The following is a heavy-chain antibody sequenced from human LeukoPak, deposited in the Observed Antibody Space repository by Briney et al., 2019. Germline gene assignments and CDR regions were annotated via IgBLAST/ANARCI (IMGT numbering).Heavy chain of an antibody. CDR3: ARTTRLSFPSPGVVIRGYYFDY. V-gene: IGHV4-39*01. CDR1: GGSISSSSYY. D-gene: IGHD3-3*01. Sequence: SETLSLTCTVSGGSISSSSYYWDWIRQPPGKGLEWIGSIYYTGSTYYNPSLKSRVTISVDTSKNQFSLKLSSVTAADTAVYYCARTTRLSFPSPGVVIRGYYFDYWGQGTLVTVSS. J-gene: IGHJ4*02. CDR2: IYYTGST.